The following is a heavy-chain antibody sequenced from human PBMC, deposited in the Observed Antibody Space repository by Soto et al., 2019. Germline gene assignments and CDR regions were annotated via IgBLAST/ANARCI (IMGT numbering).Heavy chain of an antibody. D-gene: IGHD6-13*01. CDR1: GYSFTSYG. CDR2: ISAYNGNT. V-gene: IGHV1-18*01. J-gene: IGHJ4*02. Sequence: ASVKVSCKASGYSFTSYGISWVRQAPGQGLEWMGWISAYNGNTNYAQKLQGRVTMTTDTSTSTAYMELRSLRSDDTAVYYCARDVAAAGTGAQYTDYWGQGTLVTVSS. CDR3: ARDVAAAGTGAQYTDY.